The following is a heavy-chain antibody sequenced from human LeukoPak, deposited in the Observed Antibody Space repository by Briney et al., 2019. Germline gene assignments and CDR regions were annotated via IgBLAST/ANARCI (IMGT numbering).Heavy chain of an antibody. CDR2: IYYSGST. J-gene: IGHJ4*02. V-gene: IGHV4-4*02. CDR3: ARETYYYDSSALDY. Sequence: SETLSLTCAVSGGSISSGNWWSWVRQPPGMGLEWIGEIYYSGSTNYNPSLKSRVTISVDTSKNQFSLKLSSVTAADTAVYYCARETYYYDSSALDYWGQGTLVTVSS. D-gene: IGHD3-22*01. CDR1: GGSISSGNW.